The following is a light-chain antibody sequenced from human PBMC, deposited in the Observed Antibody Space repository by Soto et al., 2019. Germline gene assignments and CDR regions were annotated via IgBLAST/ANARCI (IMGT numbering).Light chain of an antibody. CDR2: DAS. J-gene: IGKJ4*01. V-gene: IGKV1-13*02. CDR3: QQHGTLSLT. Sequence: ALQLTQSPSSLSASTGDRVAISCRASQGIKSALVWYQQKPGKSPKLLVYDASSLEGGVPSRFSGSGYGTECTLTITSLQPEDLATYYCQQHGTLSLTFGGGTKVEIK. CDR1: QGIKSA.